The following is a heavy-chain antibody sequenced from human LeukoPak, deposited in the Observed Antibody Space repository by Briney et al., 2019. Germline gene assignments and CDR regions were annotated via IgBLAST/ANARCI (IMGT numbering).Heavy chain of an antibody. D-gene: IGHD3-10*01. CDR2: IYPGDSDT. CDR3: AIDTNNYYGSGSFDY. V-gene: IGHV5-51*01. CDR1: GYSFTSYW. Sequence: KSGESLKISCKGSGYSFTSYWIGWVRQMPGKGLEWMGIIYPGDSDTRYSPSFQSQVTISADKSISTAYLQWSSLKASDTAMHYCAIDTNNYYGSGSFDYWGQGTLVTVSS. J-gene: IGHJ4*02.